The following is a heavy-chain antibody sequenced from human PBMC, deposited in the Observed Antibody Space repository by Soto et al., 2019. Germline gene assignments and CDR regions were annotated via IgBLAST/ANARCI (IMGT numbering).Heavy chain of an antibody. J-gene: IGHJ4*02. V-gene: IGHV3-33*01. CDR2: IWYDGSNK. CDR3: ARDGYCSGGSFYSLPVFDY. CDR1: GFTFSSNG. D-gene: IGHD2-15*01. Sequence: QVQLVESGGGVVQPGRSLRLSCAASGFTFSSNGMQWVRQAPGKGLEWVAVIWYDGSNKYDADSVKGRFTISRDNSNNTLNPQMNCLRAEDTAVYYCARDGYCSGGSFYSLPVFDYWGQGTLVTVSS.